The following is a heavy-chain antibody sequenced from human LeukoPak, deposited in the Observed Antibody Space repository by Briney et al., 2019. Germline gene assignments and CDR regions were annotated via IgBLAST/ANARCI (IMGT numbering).Heavy chain of an antibody. Sequence: GGSLRLSCAASGFTFANYAMNWVRQAPGRGLEWVATISDSGDKAYYADSVKGRFTISRDNPKNTLYLQMNSLRAEDTALYYCAKDQWLVPPQDAFDVWGQGSMVTVSS. CDR2: ISDSGDKA. J-gene: IGHJ3*01. V-gene: IGHV3-23*01. D-gene: IGHD6-19*01. CDR3: AKDQWLVPPQDAFDV. CDR1: GFTFANYA.